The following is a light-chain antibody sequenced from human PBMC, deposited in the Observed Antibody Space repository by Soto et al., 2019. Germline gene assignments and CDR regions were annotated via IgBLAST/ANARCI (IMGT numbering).Light chain of an antibody. V-gene: IGKV1-5*01. CDR3: QQYNIYGT. J-gene: IGKJ1*01. CDR1: QSISSW. CDR2: DAS. Sequence: DIQMTPYPSTLSASVGDRVTITCRASQSISSWLAWYQQKPGKAPKLLIYDASSLESGVPSRFSGSGSGTEFTLTISSLQPDDFATYYCQQYNIYGTFGQGTKV.